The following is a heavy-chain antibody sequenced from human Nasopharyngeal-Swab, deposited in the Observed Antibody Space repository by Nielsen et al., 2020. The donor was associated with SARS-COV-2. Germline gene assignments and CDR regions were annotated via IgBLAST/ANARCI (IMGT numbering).Heavy chain of an antibody. D-gene: IGHD4-17*01. CDR2: IAHDASNE. CDR1: GFTCSSFG. V-gene: IGHV3-30*03. Sequence: GGSLRLSWAASGFTCSSFGMHWVRQAPGKGLEWGAFIAHDASNEYWGDSVRGRLSISRDSSKNTLYLQMDSLRGEDTAAYYWARDAPAHYGAVYWGRGTLFTVSS. CDR3: ARDAPAHYGAVY. J-gene: IGHJ4*02.